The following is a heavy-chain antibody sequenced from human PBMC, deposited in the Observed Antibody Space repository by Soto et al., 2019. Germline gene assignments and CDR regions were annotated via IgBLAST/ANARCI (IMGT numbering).Heavy chain of an antibody. CDR2: ISGSGSAI. CDR3: VPPGYDGLDF. V-gene: IGHV3-48*02. J-gene: IGHJ6*02. Sequence: SGGSLRLSCAASGFTFSSYYMTWVRQAPGKGLEWVSCISGSGSAIYYADSVKGRFTISRDNAKNSLYLQMSSLRDEDTAVYYCVPPGYDGLDFWGRGSTDTVS. CDR1: GFTFSSYY.